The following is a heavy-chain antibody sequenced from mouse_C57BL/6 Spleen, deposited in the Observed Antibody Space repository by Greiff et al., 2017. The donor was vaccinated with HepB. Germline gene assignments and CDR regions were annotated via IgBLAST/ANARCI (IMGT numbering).Heavy chain of an antibody. Sequence: QVQLQQSGAELVKPGASVKISCKASGYAFSSYWMNWVKQRPGKGLEWIGQIYPGDGDTNYNGKFKGKATLTADKSSNTAYMQLSSLTSEDSAVYFCARGYYGSSPGYWGQGTTLTVSS. J-gene: IGHJ2*01. D-gene: IGHD1-1*01. V-gene: IGHV1-80*01. CDR3: ARGYYGSSPGY. CDR1: GYAFSSYW. CDR2: IYPGDGDT.